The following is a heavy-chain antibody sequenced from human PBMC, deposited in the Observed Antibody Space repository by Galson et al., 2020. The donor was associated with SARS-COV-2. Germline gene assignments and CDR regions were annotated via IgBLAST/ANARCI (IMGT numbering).Heavy chain of an antibody. V-gene: IGHV4-30-4*07. CDR3: ASRVCGAGACYLDY. J-gene: IGHJ4*02. CDR1: GGSISSGDYS. CDR2: IYYSGST. D-gene: IGHD2-21*01. Sequence: SETLSLTCAVSGGSISSGDYSWSCIRQPPGKGLDWIGYIYYSGSTYYIPSLKRRLTISLHTSETQFSLKLSSVTAADTAVYFCASRVCGAGACYLDYWGQGTLVTVSS.